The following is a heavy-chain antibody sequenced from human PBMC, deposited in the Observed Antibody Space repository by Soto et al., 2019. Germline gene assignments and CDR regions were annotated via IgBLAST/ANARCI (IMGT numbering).Heavy chain of an antibody. J-gene: IGHJ4*02. CDR3: ASSSGARYYDY. D-gene: IGHD2-15*01. Sequence: QVQLQESGPGLVKPSQTLSLTCTVSGGSISSGAYYWSWIRQHPGKGLEWIGYIYYSGSTYYNPALKSRVTISVDTSKNQFSLKLSSVTAADTAVYYCASSSGARYYDYWGQGTLVTVSS. V-gene: IGHV4-31*03. CDR2: IYYSGST. CDR1: GGSISSGAYY.